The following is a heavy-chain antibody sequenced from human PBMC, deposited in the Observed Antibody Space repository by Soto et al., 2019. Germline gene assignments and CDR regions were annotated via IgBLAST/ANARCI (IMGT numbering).Heavy chain of an antibody. V-gene: IGHV4-59*01. CDR2: ISYSGST. CDR1: GGSISSYF. Sequence: PSETLSLTCTVSGGSISSYFWSWNRQPPGKGLEWIGSISYSGSTNYNPSLKSRVTISVDQSKNEFSLKMSSVTAADTAVYYCAREGTVSVWGQGTTVTVSS. CDR3: AREGTVSV. J-gene: IGHJ6*02. D-gene: IGHD4-17*01.